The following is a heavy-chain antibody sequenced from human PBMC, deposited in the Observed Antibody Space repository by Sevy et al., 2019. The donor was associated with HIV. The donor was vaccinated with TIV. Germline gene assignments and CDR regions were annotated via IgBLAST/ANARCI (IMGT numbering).Heavy chain of an antibody. D-gene: IGHD3-3*01. CDR2: ICTSGST. V-gene: IGHV4-4*07. CDR1: GGSISSYY. J-gene: IGHJ3*02. CDR3: ARENDFWSGYYTGMNAFDI. Sequence: SETLSLTCTVSGGSISSYYWSWIRQPAGKGLEWIGRICTSGSTNYNPSLKSRVTMSVDTSKNQFSLKLSSVTAADTAVYYCARENDFWSGYYTGMNAFDIWGQGTMVTVSS.